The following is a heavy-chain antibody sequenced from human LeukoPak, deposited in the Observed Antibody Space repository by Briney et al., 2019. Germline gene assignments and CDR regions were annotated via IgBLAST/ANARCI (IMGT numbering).Heavy chain of an antibody. CDR3: AKEGGAIRYGGLDY. CDR2: IKQDGSEK. V-gene: IGHV3-7*03. J-gene: IGHJ4*02. D-gene: IGHD4-23*01. Sequence: GGSLRLSCAASGFTFSSYWMSWVRQAPGKGLEWVANIKQDGSEKYYVDSVKGRFTISRDNSKNTLYLQMNSLRAEDTAVYYCAKEGGAIRYGGLDYWGQGTLVTVSS. CDR1: GFTFSSYW.